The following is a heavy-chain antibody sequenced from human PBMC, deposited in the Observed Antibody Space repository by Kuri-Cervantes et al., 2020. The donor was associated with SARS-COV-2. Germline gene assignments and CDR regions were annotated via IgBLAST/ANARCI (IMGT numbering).Heavy chain of an antibody. D-gene: IGHD6-19*01. CDR3: ARHSTSYSSGWYGFDY. J-gene: IGHJ4*02. CDR2: IYYSGHT. V-gene: IGHV4-39*01. Sequence: WVRQAPGKGLEWIGSIYYSGHTFYNSSLKSRLTISADTSKNQFSLRLTSATAADPAVYYCARHSTSYSSGWYGFDYWGQGALVTVSS.